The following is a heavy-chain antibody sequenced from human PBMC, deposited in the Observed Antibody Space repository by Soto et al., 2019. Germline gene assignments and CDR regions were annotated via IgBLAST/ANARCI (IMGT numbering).Heavy chain of an antibody. D-gene: IGHD3-10*01. J-gene: IGHJ6*03. V-gene: IGHV1-18*01. Sequence: ASVKVSCKASGYTFTTYAISWVRQAPGQGLEWMGWLSTYNGDTNYAQGIQDRVTMTTDTSTSTAYMELRSLRSDDTAVYYCARDKGDYYVSGSYYISNRKYYYYCYLDVWAQGTTVPVSS. CDR3: ARDKGDYYVSGSYYISNRKYYYYCYLDV. CDR1: GYTFTTYA. CDR2: LSTYNGDT.